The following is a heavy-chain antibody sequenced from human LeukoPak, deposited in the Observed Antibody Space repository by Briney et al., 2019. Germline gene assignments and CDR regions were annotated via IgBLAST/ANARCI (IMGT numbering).Heavy chain of an antibody. Sequence: ASVTVSFKDSGYTLTNYDINWVRQATGQGLEWMGWMNPNSGKTGYAQKFQGRVTMTRNTSISTAYMELSSLRSEDTAVYYCARGRVYCSGGSCYNWFDPWGQGTLVTVSS. J-gene: IGHJ5*02. CDR3: ARGRVYCSGGSCYNWFDP. CDR1: GYTLTNYD. V-gene: IGHV1-8*01. CDR2: MNPNSGKT. D-gene: IGHD2-15*01.